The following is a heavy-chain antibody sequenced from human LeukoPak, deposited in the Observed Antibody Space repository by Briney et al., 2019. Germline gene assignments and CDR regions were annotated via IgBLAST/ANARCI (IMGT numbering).Heavy chain of an antibody. D-gene: IGHD6-19*01. V-gene: IGHV3-23*01. CDR3: ATVTGWYPLDY. CDR1: GFTFSIYS. Sequence: GGSLRLSCAASGFTFSIYSMSWVRQAPGKGLEWVSKISGNGANTYYADSVKGRFTISRDNSKNTMYLQMNSLRAEDTAVYYCATVTGWYPLDYWGQGNLVTVSS. CDR2: ISGNGANT. J-gene: IGHJ4*02.